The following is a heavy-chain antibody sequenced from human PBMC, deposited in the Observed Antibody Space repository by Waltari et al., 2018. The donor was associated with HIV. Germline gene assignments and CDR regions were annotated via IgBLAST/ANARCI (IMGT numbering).Heavy chain of an antibody. D-gene: IGHD6-13*01. J-gene: IGHJ6*02. CDR2: IKQDGSEK. CDR1: GFTFSSYW. CDR3: ARDPYSKYYYGMDV. Sequence: EVQLVESGGGLVQPGGSLRLSCAASGFTFSSYWMSWVRQAPGKGLEWVANIKQDGSEKYYVDSGKGRFTISRDNAKNSLYLQMNSLRAEDTAVYYCARDPYSKYYYGMDVWGQGTTVTVSS. V-gene: IGHV3-7*01.